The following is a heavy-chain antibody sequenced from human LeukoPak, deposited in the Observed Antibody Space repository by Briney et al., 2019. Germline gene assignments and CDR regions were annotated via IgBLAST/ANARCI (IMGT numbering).Heavy chain of an antibody. Sequence: SVKVSCKASGGTFSSYAISWVRQAPGQGLEWMGGIIPIFGTANYAQKFQGRVPITADESTSTAYMELSSLRSEDTAVYYCARVLPSDVTVTTHWGQGTLVTVSS. CDR3: ARVLPSDVTVTTH. V-gene: IGHV1-69*13. D-gene: IGHD4-17*01. CDR1: GGTFSSYA. CDR2: IIPIFGTA. J-gene: IGHJ4*02.